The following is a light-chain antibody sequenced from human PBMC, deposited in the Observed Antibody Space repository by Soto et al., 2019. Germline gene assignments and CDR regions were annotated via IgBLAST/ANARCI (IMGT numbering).Light chain of an antibody. Sequence: DIQVTQSPPFLSASVGDIFTMTSRASQNIRTYLTWYQQKPGKAPKLLIYAASTLQSGVPSRFSGSGSGTDFTLTISCLQSEDFATYYCQQYYSYPPTFGQGTKVDIK. J-gene: IGKJ1*01. CDR1: QNIRTY. CDR2: AAS. V-gene: IGKV1-9*01. CDR3: QQYYSYPPT.